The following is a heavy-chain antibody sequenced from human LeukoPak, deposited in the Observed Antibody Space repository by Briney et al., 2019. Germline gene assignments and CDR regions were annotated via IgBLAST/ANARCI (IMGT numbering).Heavy chain of an antibody. V-gene: IGHV4-34*01. CDR2: INHSGST. D-gene: IGHD3-10*01. CDR3: ARGVGYYGSGSYLH. J-gene: IGHJ4*02. CDR1: GGSISSYY. Sequence: PSETLSLTCTVSGGSISSYYWSWIRQPPGKGLEWIGEINHSGSTDYNPSLKSRVTISVDTSKNQFSLKLSSVTAADTAVYYCARGVGYYGSGSYLHWGQGTLVTVSS.